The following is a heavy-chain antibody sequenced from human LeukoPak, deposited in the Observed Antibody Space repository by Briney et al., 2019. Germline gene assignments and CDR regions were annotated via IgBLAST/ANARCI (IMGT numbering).Heavy chain of an antibody. CDR3: ARGDDYKSTLFDY. J-gene: IGHJ4*02. V-gene: IGHV4-59*01. CDR2: ISYSGST. CDR1: GGSISTYY. Sequence: SETLSLTCTVSGGSISTYYWNWIRQPPGKGPEWIGYISYSGSTNYNPSLKSRVTISVDTSKKQFSLKLRSAAAADTAVYYCARGDDYKSTLFDYWGQGTLVTVSS. D-gene: IGHD5-12*01.